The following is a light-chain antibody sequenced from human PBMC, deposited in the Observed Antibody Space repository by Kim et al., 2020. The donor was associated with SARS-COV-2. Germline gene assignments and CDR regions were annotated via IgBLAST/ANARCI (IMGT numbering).Light chain of an antibody. Sequence: QSVLTQPPSVSGAPGQRVTISCTGSSSNIGAGYDVHWYHHLPGTAPKLLIYGNSNRPSGVPDRFSGSKSGTSASLAITGLQAEDEADYYCQSYDSSLSGWVFGGGTQLTVL. J-gene: IGLJ3*02. V-gene: IGLV1-40*01. CDR3: QSYDSSLSGWV. CDR2: GNS. CDR1: SSNIGAGYD.